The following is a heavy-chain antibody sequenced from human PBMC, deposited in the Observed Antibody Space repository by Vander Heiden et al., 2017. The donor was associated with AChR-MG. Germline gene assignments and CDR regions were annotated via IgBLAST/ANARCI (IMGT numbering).Heavy chain of an antibody. J-gene: IGHJ4*02. Sequence: QVQLQESGPGLVKPSETLSLTCAVSGYSISSGYYWGWIRQPPGKGLEWIGSIYHSGSTYYNPSLKSRDTISVDTSKNQFSLKLSSVTAADTAVYYCARAGGDVAVLKYWGQGTLVTVSS. CDR3: ARAGGDVAVLKY. V-gene: IGHV4-38-2*01. CDR1: GYSISSGYY. D-gene: IGHD2-15*01. CDR2: IYHSGST.